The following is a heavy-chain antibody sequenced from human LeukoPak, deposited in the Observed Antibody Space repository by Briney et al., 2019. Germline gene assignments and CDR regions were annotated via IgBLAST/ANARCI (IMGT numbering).Heavy chain of an antibody. J-gene: IGHJ4*02. CDR1: GGSINSYY. V-gene: IGHV4-4*07. D-gene: IGHD4-23*01. CDR3: ARGGKATVVTM. Sequence: SETLSLACTVSGGSINSYYWTWIRQSAGKGLEWIGRMYSSGSTNYNPSLKSRVSMSVDTSKNQFSVKLTSVTAADTAVYYCARGGKATVVTMWGQGILVTVSS. CDR2: MYSSGST.